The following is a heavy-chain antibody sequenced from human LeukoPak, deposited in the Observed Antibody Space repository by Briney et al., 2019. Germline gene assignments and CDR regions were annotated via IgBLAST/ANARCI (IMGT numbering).Heavy chain of an antibody. CDR1: GFTFSNAW. CDR2: IKSKSNGRIT. V-gene: IGHV3-15*01. Sequence: GGSLRLSCAASGFTFSNAWMSWVRQAPGKGLEWVGRIKSKSNGRITEYAAPVKGKFPSPRDDSINTLSLQMNSLKTEDTAVYYCTTARFYWGQGILVTVSS. J-gene: IGHJ4*02. CDR3: TTARFY.